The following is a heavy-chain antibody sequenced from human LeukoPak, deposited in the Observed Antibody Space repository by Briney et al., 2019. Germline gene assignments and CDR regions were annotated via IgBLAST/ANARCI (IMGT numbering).Heavy chain of an antibody. J-gene: IGHJ3*02. CDR1: GGSISSGSYY. CDR3: ARAPLAAREDAFDI. V-gene: IGHV4-61*02. CDR2: IYTSGST. D-gene: IGHD6-6*01. Sequence: SETLSLTCTVSGGSISSGSYYWSWIRQPAGKGLEWIGRIYTSGSTNYNPSLKSRVTISVDTSKNQFSLKLSSVTAADTAVYYCARAPLAAREDAFDIWGQGTMVTVSS.